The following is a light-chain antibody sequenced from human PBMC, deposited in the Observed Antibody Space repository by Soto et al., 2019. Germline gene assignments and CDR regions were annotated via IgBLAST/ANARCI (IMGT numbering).Light chain of an antibody. J-gene: IGKJ2*01. CDR1: QRVSSGY. Sequence: ETVMTQSPGTLSLSPGERATLSCRASQRVSSGYLAWYQQKPGQAPRLLIFGASNRATGIPDRFTGSGSGTDFNLTISRLEPEDFAVYYCQQYGISQNTFGQGTKLELK. V-gene: IGKV3-20*01. CDR3: QQYGISQNT. CDR2: GAS.